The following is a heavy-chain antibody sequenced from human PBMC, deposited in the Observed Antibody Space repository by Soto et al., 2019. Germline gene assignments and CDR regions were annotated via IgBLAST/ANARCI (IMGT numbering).Heavy chain of an antibody. Sequence: SETLSLTCAVYGGSFSGYYWSWIRQPPGKGLEWIGEINHSGSTNYNPSLKSRVTISVDTSKNQFSLKLSSVTAADTAVYCCARGFGGYDFWSGYYTANVYGMDVWGQGTTVTVSS. CDR1: GGSFSGYY. J-gene: IGHJ6*02. D-gene: IGHD3-3*01. CDR3: ARGFGGYDFWSGYYTANVYGMDV. V-gene: IGHV4-34*01. CDR2: INHSGST.